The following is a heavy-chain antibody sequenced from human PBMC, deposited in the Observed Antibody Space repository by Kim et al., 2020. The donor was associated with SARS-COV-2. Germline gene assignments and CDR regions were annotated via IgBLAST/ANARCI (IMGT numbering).Heavy chain of an antibody. CDR3: AREQVYSGSLY. J-gene: IGHJ4*02. Sequence: GGSLRLSCAASGFTFSSYAMHWVRQAPGKGLEWVAVISYDGSNKYYADSVKGRFTISRDNSKNTLYLQMNSLRAEDTAVYYCAREQVYSGSLYWGQGTLVTVSS. V-gene: IGHV3-30-3*01. D-gene: IGHD1-26*01. CDR1: GFTFSSYA. CDR2: ISYDGSNK.